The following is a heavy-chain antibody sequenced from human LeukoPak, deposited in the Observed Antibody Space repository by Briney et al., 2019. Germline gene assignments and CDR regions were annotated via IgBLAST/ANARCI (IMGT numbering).Heavy chain of an antibody. CDR3: AREGGMDTDY. CDR1: GGSISSGSYY. J-gene: IGHJ4*02. Sequence: PSETLSLTCTVSGGSISSGSYYWSWIRQPAGKGLEWIGRIYTSGSTNYNPSLKSRVTISVDTSKNQFSLKLSSVTAADTAVYYCAREGGMDTDYWGQETLVTVSS. CDR2: IYTSGST. D-gene: IGHD5-18*01. V-gene: IGHV4-61*02.